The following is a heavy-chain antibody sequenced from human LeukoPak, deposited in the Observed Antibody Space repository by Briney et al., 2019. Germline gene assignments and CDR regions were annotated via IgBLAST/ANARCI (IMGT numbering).Heavy chain of an antibody. CDR2: ITGSGSNT. CDR3: ARVLRYCSGGNCYSGGLGYMDV. V-gene: IGHV3-23*01. D-gene: IGHD2-15*01. CDR1: GFTFSSYS. J-gene: IGHJ6*03. Sequence: GGSLRLSCAASGFTFSSYSMNWVRQAPGKGLEWVSAITGSGSNTYYADSVKGRFTISRDNSKNTLYLQMNSLRAEDTAVYYCARVLRYCSGGNCYSGGLGYMDVWGKGTTVTISS.